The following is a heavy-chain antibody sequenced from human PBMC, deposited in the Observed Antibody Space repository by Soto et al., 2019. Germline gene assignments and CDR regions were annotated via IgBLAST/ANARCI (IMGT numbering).Heavy chain of an antibody. J-gene: IGHJ4*02. V-gene: IGHV3-23*01. CDR2: ISGSGGST. Sequence: PGGSLRLSCAASGFTFSSYAMSWVRQAPGKGLEWVSAISGSGGSTYYADSVKGRFTISRDNSKNTLYLQMNSLRAEDTAVYYCAKDTSSSGVAATVFDYWGQGTLVTVSS. CDR1: GFTFSSYA. D-gene: IGHD2-15*01. CDR3: AKDTSSSGVAATVFDY.